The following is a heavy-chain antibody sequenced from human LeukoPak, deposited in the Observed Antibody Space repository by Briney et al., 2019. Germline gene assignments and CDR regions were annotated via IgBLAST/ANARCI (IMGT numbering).Heavy chain of an antibody. CDR1: GFTFSNYA. V-gene: IGHV3-23*01. CDR2: IRGSGGDT. D-gene: IGHD1-26*01. J-gene: IGHJ4*02. CDR3: AKVQDSGSYYNY. Sequence: GGSLRLSCAVSGFTFSNYAMSWVRQAPGKGLEWILDIRGSGGDTYYADSVKGRFTISRDNSKNTLYLQMNSLRAEDTAVYYCAKVQDSGSYYNYWGQGTLVTVSS.